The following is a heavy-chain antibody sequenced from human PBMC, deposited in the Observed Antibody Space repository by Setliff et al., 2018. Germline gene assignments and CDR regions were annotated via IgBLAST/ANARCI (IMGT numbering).Heavy chain of an antibody. J-gene: IGHJ4*02. V-gene: IGHV4-61*09. Sequence: SETLSLTCTVSGGSISSGGYYWTWIRQPAGKGLEWIGHISSSGSTNYNPSLKSRVSISLDTSKSQFSLRLSSLTAADTAVYYCARHRRDSSGNYFVGLYYFDYWGQGTPVTVSS. D-gene: IGHD3-22*01. CDR3: ARHRRDSSGNYFVGLYYFDY. CDR1: GGSISSGGYY. CDR2: ISSSGST.